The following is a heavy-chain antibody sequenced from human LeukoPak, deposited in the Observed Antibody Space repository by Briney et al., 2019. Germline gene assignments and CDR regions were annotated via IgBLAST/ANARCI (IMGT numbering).Heavy chain of an antibody. Sequence: SETLSLTCTVSGGSISSYYWSWIRQPPGKGLEWIGYIYYSGSTNYNPSLKSRVTISVDTSKNQFSLKLSSVTAADTAVYYCARHVYSGSHDGYNWFDPWGQGTLVTVSS. D-gene: IGHD1-26*01. CDR2: IYYSGST. V-gene: IGHV4-59*08. J-gene: IGHJ5*02. CDR1: GGSISSYY. CDR3: ARHVYSGSHDGYNWFDP.